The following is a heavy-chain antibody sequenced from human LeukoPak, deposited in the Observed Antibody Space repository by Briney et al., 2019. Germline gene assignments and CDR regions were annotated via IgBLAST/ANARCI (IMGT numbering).Heavy chain of an antibody. CDR3: AKGGDFWSGYLDAFDI. Sequence: GRSLRLSCAASGFTFDDYAMHWVRHARGKGLERVSGISWNSGSIGYADSVKGRFTISRDDAKNSLYLQMNSLRAEDTALYYCAKGGDFWSGYLDAFDIWGQGTMVTVSS. CDR2: ISWNSGSI. V-gene: IGHV3-9*01. J-gene: IGHJ3*02. CDR1: GFTFDDYA. D-gene: IGHD3-3*01.